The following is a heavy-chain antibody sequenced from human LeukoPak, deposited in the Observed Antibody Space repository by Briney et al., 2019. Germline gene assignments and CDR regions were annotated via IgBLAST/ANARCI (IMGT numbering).Heavy chain of an antibody. CDR1: GFTFSSYS. CDR3: AREVAAAGFDY. CDR2: ISSSSSYI. D-gene: IGHD6-13*01. V-gene: IGHV3-21*01. J-gene: IGHJ4*02. Sequence: AGVCLRLSCAASGFTFSSYSMNWVRQAPGKGLEWVSSISSSSSYIYSADSVKGRFTISRDNAKNSLYLQMNSLRAEDTAVYYCAREVAAAGFDYWGQGTLVTVSS.